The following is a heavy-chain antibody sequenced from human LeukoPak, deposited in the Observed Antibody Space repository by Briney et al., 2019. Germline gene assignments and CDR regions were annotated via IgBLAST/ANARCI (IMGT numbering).Heavy chain of an antibody. D-gene: IGHD2-2*01. J-gene: IGHJ4*02. CDR3: TRESRPFFPFAY. CDR2: ISHGGTT. V-gene: IGHV4-4*03. CDR1: GGSIDITNY. Sequence: QLHLQESGPGLVKPPGTLSLTCGVSGGSIDITNYWSWVRQAPGKGLEWIGEISHGGTTNYTPSLRSRVAMSLDRANNQFSLSLTSVTAADTAVYYCTRESRPFFPFAYWGQGVLVTVSS.